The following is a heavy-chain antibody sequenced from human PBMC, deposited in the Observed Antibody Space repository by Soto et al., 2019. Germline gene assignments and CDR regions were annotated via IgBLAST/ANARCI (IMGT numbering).Heavy chain of an antibody. CDR3: ARDPTIFGAEAYYYYGMGV. CDR2: TYYRSKWYN. V-gene: IGHV6-1*01. J-gene: IGHJ6*02. Sequence: SQTLSLTCAISGDSVSSNSAAWNWIRQSPSRGLEWLGRTYYRSKWYNDYAVSVKSRITINPDTSKNQFSLQLNSVTPEDTAVYYCARDPTIFGAEAYYYYGMGVWGQGTTVTVSS. D-gene: IGHD3-3*01. CDR1: GDSVSSNSAA.